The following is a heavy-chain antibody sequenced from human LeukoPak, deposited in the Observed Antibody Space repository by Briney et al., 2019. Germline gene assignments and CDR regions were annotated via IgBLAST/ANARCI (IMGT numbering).Heavy chain of an antibody. CDR3: AKEGQGHYDSSGYYSDDAFDI. Sequence: GGSLRLSCAASGFTFSTYWMSWVRQAPGKGLEWVSAISGSGGSTYYADSVKGRFTISRDNSKNTLYLQMNSLRAEDTAVYYCAKEGQGHYDSSGYYSDDAFDIWGQGTMVTVSS. J-gene: IGHJ3*02. D-gene: IGHD3-22*01. CDR1: GFTFSTYW. V-gene: IGHV3-23*01. CDR2: ISGSGGST.